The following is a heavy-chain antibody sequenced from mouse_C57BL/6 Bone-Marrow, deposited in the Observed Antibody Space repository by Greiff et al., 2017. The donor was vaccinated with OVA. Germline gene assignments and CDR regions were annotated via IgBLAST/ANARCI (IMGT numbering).Heavy chain of an antibody. J-gene: IGHJ1*03. CDR1: GFSLTSYG. V-gene: IGHV2-2*01. D-gene: IGHD1-1*01. CDR3: ASHYYGPYWYCDV. Sequence: VQLQQSGPGLVQPSQSLSITCTVSGFSLTSYGVHWVRQSPGKGLEWLGVIWSGGSTDYNAAFISRLSISKDNSKSQVFFKMSSLQADDTAIYYCASHYYGPYWYCDVWGTGTTVTVSS. CDR2: IWSGGST.